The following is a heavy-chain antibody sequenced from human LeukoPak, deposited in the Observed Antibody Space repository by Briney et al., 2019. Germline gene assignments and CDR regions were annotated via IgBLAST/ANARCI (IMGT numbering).Heavy chain of an antibody. V-gene: IGHV3-7*01. CDR3: ASEDPGEI. CDR2: IKQDGSEK. Sequence: QSGGSLRLSCAASGFIFSSYWMSWVRQAPGKGLEWVANIKQDGSEKYYVDSVKGRFTISRDNAKNSLYLQMNSLRAEDTAVYYCASEDPGEIWGQGTMVTVSS. CDR1: GFIFSSYW. J-gene: IGHJ3*02. D-gene: IGHD3-10*01.